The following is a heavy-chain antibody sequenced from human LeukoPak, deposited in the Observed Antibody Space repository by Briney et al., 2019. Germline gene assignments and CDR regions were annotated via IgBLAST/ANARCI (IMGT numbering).Heavy chain of an antibody. CDR1: GFTFSSYA. CDR3: AKRDRTVTHAFDI. V-gene: IGHV3-48*01. J-gene: IGHJ3*02. CDR2: ISSSGSTI. Sequence: GGSLRLSCAASGFTFSSYAMHWVRQAPGKGLEWVSYISSSGSTIYYADSVKGRFTISRDNSENTLYLQMNSLRAEDTAVYYCAKRDRTVTHAFDIWGQGTMVTVSS. D-gene: IGHD4-17*01.